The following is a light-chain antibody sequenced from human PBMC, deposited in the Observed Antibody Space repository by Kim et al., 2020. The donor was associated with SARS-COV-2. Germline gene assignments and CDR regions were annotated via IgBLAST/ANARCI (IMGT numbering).Light chain of an antibody. CDR1: QSISAY. Sequence: DIQMTQSPSSLSASVGDRVTITCRASQSISAYLNWYQQTPGKAPKLLIYVASSLQGGVPSRFSGSGSGTDFTLTVSSLQPEDFATYFCQQSYTAPWTFGQGTKVDIK. CDR2: VAS. J-gene: IGKJ1*01. V-gene: IGKV1-39*01. CDR3: QQSYTAPWT.